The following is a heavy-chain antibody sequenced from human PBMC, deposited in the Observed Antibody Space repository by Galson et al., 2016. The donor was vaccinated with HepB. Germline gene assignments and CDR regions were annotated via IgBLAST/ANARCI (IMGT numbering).Heavy chain of an antibody. CDR2: IYFSGSA. D-gene: IGHD3-10*01. CDR1: NGSTGYFLDY. Sequence: LTCSVANGSTGYFLDYWGWIRQPPGKGLEWIASIYFSGSAYYNPSLKSRATISVDTYKNYFSLKLSSVTAADTAVYYCARHGASMVRPFDSWGQGTLVTVSS. J-gene: IGHJ4*02. V-gene: IGHV4-39*01. CDR3: ARHGASMVRPFDS.